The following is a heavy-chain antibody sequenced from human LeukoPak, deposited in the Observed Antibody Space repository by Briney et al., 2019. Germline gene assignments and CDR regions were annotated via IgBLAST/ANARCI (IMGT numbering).Heavy chain of an antibody. J-gene: IGHJ4*02. CDR1: GLTFSSYS. CDR3: AKDYDDYGDYFPPIDY. Sequence: PGGSLRLSCVVSGLTFSSYSMSWVRQAPGKGLEWVSAISGSGGSTYYADSVKGRFTISRDNSKNTLYLQMNSLRAEDTAVYYCAKDYDDYGDYFPPIDYWGQGTLVTVSS. V-gene: IGHV3-23*01. CDR2: ISGSGGST. D-gene: IGHD4-17*01.